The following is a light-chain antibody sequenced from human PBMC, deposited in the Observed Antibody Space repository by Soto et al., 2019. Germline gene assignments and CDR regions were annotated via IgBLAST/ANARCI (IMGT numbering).Light chain of an antibody. CDR3: SSYTSSSTYG. J-gene: IGLJ1*01. CDR2: DVS. Sequence: QSALTQPASVSGSPGQSITISCTGTSSDVGGSNYVSWYQRHPGKAPKLIISDVSYRPSGVSNRFSGSKSGNTASLTISGLQVEDEADYYCSSYTSSSTYGFGTGTKVTVL. V-gene: IGLV2-14*01. CDR1: SSDVGGSNY.